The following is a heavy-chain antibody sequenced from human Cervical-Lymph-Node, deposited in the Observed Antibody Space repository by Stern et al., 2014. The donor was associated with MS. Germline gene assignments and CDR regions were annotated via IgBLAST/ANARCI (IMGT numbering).Heavy chain of an antibody. CDR3: ARGGWLRSYFFDY. J-gene: IGHJ4*02. Sequence: QLQLQESGPGLVRPSQTLSLTCTVSGASLSSGLYSWSWIRQLPGKGLEWIGYISGSTYYNPSLKSRVTISVDPSENQVSLKVPSGTAADTAVYYCARGGWLRSYFFDYWGQGARVTVSS. D-gene: IGHD6-19*01. CDR1: GASLSSGLYS. V-gene: IGHV4-31*03. CDR2: ISGST.